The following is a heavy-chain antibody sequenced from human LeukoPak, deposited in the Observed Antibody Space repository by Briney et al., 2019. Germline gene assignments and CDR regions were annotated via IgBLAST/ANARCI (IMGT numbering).Heavy chain of an antibody. CDR3: ARDLNYDSAY. CDR2: IYSGGST. CDR1: GFTVSSNY. V-gene: IGHV3-53*01. Sequence: GGPLRLSCAASGFTVSSNYMSWVRQAPGKGLEWVSVIYSGGSTYYADSVKGRFTISRDNSKNTVYLQMNSLRAEDTAVYYCARDLNYDSAYWGQGTLVTVSS. D-gene: IGHD3-22*01. J-gene: IGHJ4*02.